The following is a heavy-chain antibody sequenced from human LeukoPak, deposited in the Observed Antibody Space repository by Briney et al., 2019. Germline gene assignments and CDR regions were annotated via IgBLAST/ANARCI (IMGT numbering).Heavy chain of an antibody. D-gene: IGHD2-8*01. CDR3: ARGKMVYAINYYYYGMDV. CDR1: GFTVSSNY. Sequence: GGSLRLSCAASGFTVSSNYMSWVRQAPGKGLEWVSVIYNGGSTYYADSVKGRFTISRDNSKNTLYLQMNSLRAEDTAVYYCARGKMVYAINYYYYGMDVWGQGTTVTVSS. CDR2: IYNGGST. J-gene: IGHJ6*02. V-gene: IGHV3-53*01.